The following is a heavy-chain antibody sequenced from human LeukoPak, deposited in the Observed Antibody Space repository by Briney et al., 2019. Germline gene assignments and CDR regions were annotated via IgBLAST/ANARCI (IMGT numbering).Heavy chain of an antibody. CDR3: ARGGDGYNYFDY. V-gene: IGHV4-59*01. Sequence: SETLSLTRTVSRGSISSYYWNWTRQPPGKGLVWIGYIYYSGTTSYNPSLRSRVTISVDTSNNQLSLKVSSVTAADTAVYYCARGGDGYNYFDYWGQGTLVTVSS. J-gene: IGHJ4*02. D-gene: IGHD5-24*01. CDR1: RGSISSYY. CDR2: IYYSGTT.